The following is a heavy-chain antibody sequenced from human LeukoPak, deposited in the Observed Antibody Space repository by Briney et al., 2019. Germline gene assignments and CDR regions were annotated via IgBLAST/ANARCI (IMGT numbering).Heavy chain of an antibody. D-gene: IGHD6-19*01. V-gene: IGHV4-39*01. J-gene: IGHJ4*02. CDR3: ARQVVAVAGTGSFDY. CDR1: GGSIRSSSYY. CDR2: IYYSGST. Sequence: SETLSLTCTVSGGSIRSSSYYWGWIRQPPGKGLEWIGSIYYSGSTYYNASLKSRGTISVDTSKNQFSLKLNSVTAADTAVYFCARQVVAVAGTGSFDYWGQGTLVTVSS.